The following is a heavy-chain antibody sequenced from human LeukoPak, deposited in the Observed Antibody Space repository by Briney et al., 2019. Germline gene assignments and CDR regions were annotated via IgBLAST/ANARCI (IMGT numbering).Heavy chain of an antibody. V-gene: IGHV1-18*01. CDR3: ARDGYDSSGYVYYYYGMDV. D-gene: IGHD3-22*01. J-gene: IGHJ6*02. CDR1: GYTFTSYG. Sequence: ASVKVSCKASGYTFTSYGISWVRQAPGQGLEWMGWISAYSGNTNYAQKLQGRVTMTTDTSTSTAYMELRSLRSDDTAVYYCARDGYDSSGYVYYYYGMDVWGQGTTVTVSS. CDR2: ISAYSGNT.